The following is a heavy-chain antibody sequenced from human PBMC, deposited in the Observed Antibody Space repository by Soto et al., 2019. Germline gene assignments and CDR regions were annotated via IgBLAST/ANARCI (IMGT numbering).Heavy chain of an antibody. V-gene: IGHV3-30-3*01. CDR3: ARGDREDIAVVIGVRPGEYGVDV. CDR2: ISYDGGNK. Sequence: SGGGVVQPGRSLRLSCAASGFTFRNYAMHWVRQAPGKGLECVAVISYDGGNKFYRDYVKGRFTISRDNSKNTLYLQINSLRYEDTAVYYCARGDREDIAVVIGVRPGEYGVDVWGQGTTVTVSS. CDR1: GFTFRNYA. D-gene: IGHD2-15*01. J-gene: IGHJ6*02.